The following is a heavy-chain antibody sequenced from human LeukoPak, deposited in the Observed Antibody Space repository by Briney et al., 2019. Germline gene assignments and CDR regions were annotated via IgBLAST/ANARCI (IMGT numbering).Heavy chain of an antibody. V-gene: IGHV1-46*01. CDR1: GYTFTSYY. D-gene: IGHD3-22*01. CDR2: INPSGGST. J-gene: IGHJ3*02. Sequence: ASVNVSCKASGYTFTSYYMHWVRQAPGQGLEWMGIINPSGGSTSYAQKFQGRVTMTRDTSTSTVYMELSSLRSEDTAVYYCARRGPKLSSGYYYDWDAFDIWGQGTMVTVSS. CDR3: ARRGPKLSSGYYYDWDAFDI.